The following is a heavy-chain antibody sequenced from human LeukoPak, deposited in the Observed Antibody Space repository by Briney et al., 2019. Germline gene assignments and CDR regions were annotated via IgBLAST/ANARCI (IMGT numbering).Heavy chain of an antibody. CDR1: GFTFSSYG. J-gene: IGHJ4*02. V-gene: IGHV3-30*18. CDR3: AKDWYAGTYYYDSGSPPGGY. Sequence: GGSLRLSCAASGFTFSSYGMHWVRQAPGKGLEWVAVISYDGSNKYYADSVKGRFAISRDNSKNTLYLQMNSLRAEDTAVYYCAKDWYAGTYYYDSGSPPGGYWGQGTLVTVSS. D-gene: IGHD3-10*01. CDR2: ISYDGSNK.